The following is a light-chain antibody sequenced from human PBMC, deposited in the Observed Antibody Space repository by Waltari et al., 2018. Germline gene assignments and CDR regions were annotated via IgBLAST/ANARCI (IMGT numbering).Light chain of an antibody. Sequence: DIVMTQSPDSLAVSLGERAIFICKSSQTVLYSSNNKNYLSWYQQKPGQPPKLLIYWASTRQSGVPDRFSGSGSGTDFTLTISSLQTEDVAVYYCQQYYSTPWTFGQGTKVEIK. CDR3: QQYYSTPWT. CDR2: WAS. V-gene: IGKV4-1*01. J-gene: IGKJ1*01. CDR1: QTVLYSSNNKNY.